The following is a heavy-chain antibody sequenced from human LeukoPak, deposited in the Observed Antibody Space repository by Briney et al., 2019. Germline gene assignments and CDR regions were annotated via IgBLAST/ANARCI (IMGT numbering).Heavy chain of an antibody. CDR3: ARGTGLGYNSYYMDV. J-gene: IGHJ6*03. CDR2: ISSSSTYI. D-gene: IGHD5-24*01. CDR1: GFTFSSYN. V-gene: IGHV3-21*01. Sequence: PGGSLRLSCAASGFTFSSYNMNWVRQAPGKGLEWVSFISSSSTYIYYADLVKGRFTISRDNAKSSLSLQMNSLRAEDTALYYCARGTGLGYNSYYMDVWGKGTTVTVSS.